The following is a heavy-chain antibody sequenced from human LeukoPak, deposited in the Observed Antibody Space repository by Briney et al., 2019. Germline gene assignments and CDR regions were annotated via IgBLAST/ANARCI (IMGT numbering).Heavy chain of an antibody. CDR1: KFTFSSYW. CDR3: ARGTYYVEY. Sequence: GGSLRLTCAASKFTFSSYWMSWVRQAPGKGLEWVAYMNQLGIEKNYLDSVKGRFTISRDNAKNSLYLQMTSLRAEDTAVYYCARGTYYVEYWGQGTLVTVSS. V-gene: IGHV3-7*04. D-gene: IGHD3-10*01. J-gene: IGHJ4*02. CDR2: MNQLGIEK.